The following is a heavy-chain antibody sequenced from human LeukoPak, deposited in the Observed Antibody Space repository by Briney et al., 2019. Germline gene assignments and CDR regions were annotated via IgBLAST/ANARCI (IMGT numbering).Heavy chain of an antibody. V-gene: IGHV4-4*07. J-gene: IGHJ4*02. Sequence: SETLSLTCTVSGGFIGTYYWSWIRQPAGKGLEWIGRIYTSGSTNYNPSRKSRVSMAVDTSKNQFSLKLTSVTAADTAVYYCARGQLATAMGRDYFDHWGQGTVVTVSS. CDR1: GGFIGTYY. CDR2: IYTSGST. CDR3: ARGQLATAMGRDYFDH. D-gene: IGHD5-18*01.